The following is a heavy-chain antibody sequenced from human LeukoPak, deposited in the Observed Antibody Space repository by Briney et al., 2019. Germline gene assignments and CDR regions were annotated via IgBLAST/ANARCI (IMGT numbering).Heavy chain of an antibody. D-gene: IGHD1-26*01. CDR3: ARHLLVAVIVGEGYFDY. CDR1: GGSISSSSYY. J-gene: IGHJ4*02. V-gene: IGHV4-39*01. Sequence: PSETLSLTCTVSGGSISSSSYYWGWIRQPPGKGLEWIGSIYYSGSTYYNPSLKSRVTISVDTSKNQFFLKLSSVTAADTAVYYCARHLLVAVIVGEGYFDYWGQGTLVTVSS. CDR2: IYYSGST.